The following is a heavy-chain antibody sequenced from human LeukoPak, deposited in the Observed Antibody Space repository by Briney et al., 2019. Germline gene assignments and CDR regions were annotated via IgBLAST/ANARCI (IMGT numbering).Heavy chain of an antibody. J-gene: IGHJ3*02. V-gene: IGHV3-43D*03. CDR1: GFTFDDYA. Sequence: GGSLRLSCAASGFTFDDYAMHWVRQAPGKGLEWVSLISWDGGSTYYADSVKGRFTISRDNSKNSLYLQMNSLRAEDTALYYCAKDICEMGRVGSGSYCHDAFDIWGQGTMVTVSS. CDR3: AKDICEMGRVGSGSYCHDAFDI. D-gene: IGHD3-10*01. CDR2: ISWDGGST.